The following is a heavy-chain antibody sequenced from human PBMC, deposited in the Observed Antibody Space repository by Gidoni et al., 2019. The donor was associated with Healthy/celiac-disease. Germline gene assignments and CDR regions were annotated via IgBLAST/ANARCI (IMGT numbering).Heavy chain of an antibody. D-gene: IGHD6-13*01. Sequence: EVQLVESGGGLVKPGGSLRLSCAASGFPFSSYSMNWVRQAPGKGLEWVSSISSSSSYIYYADSVKGRFTISRDNAKNSLYLQMNSLRAEDTAVYYCARELSSSWYNWGQGTLVTVSS. V-gene: IGHV3-21*01. CDR1: GFPFSSYS. CDR3: ARELSSSWYN. J-gene: IGHJ4*02. CDR2: ISSSSSYI.